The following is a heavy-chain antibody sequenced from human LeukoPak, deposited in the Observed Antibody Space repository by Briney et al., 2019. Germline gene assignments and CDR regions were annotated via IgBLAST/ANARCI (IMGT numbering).Heavy chain of an antibody. V-gene: IGHV4-4*02. J-gene: IGHJ4*02. CDR1: GGSISSSNW. D-gene: IGHD6-13*01. CDR2: IYHSGST. CDR3: ARENRAAAAPRLDY. Sequence: PSGTLSLTCAVSGGSISSSNWWSWVRQPPGKGLEWIGEIYHSGSTNYNPSLKSRVTISVDKSKNQFSLKLSSVTAADTAVYYCARENRAAAAPRLDYWGQGTLVTVSS.